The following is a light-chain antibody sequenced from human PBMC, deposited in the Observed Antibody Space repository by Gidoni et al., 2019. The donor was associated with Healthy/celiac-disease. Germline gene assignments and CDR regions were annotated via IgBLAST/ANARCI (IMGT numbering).Light chain of an antibody. CDR3: QQDYSTPQT. J-gene: IGKJ1*01. CDR2: WAS. V-gene: IGKV4-1*01. Sequence: DIVMTQSPDSLAVSLGERATINCKSSQSVLYSSNNKDYLAWYQQKPGQPPKLLIYWASTRESGVPDRFSDSGSETDFTLSISSLQAEDVTVYFCQQDYSTPQTFXQXTKVEIK. CDR1: QSVLYSSNNKDY.